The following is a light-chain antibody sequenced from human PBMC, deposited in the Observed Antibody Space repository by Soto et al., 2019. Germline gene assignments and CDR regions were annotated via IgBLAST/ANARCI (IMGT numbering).Light chain of an antibody. J-gene: IGKJ4*01. Sequence: DIQMTQSPSSLSASVGDRVTITCRASQSISSYLNWYQQKPGKAPKLLIYDASNLETGVPSRFSGSGSGTDFTFTISSLQPEDIATYSCQQFDNLPLTFGGGTKVDIK. V-gene: IGKV1-33*01. CDR1: QSISSY. CDR2: DAS. CDR3: QQFDNLPLT.